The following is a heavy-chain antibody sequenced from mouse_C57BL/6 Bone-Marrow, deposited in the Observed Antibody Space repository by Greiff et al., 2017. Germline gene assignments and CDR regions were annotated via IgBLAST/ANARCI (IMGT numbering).Heavy chain of an antibody. J-gene: IGHJ4*01. CDR3: AKNSGLLRYYYAMDY. V-gene: IGHV2-5*01. Sequence: VKLQESGPGLVQPSQSLSITCTVSGFSLTSYGVHWVRQSPGKGLEWLGVIWRGGSTDYNAAFMSRLSITKDNSKGQVFFKMNSLQADDTAIYYCAKNSGLLRYYYAMDYWGQGTSVTVSS. CDR1: GFSLTSYG. CDR2: IWRGGST. D-gene: IGHD1-1*01.